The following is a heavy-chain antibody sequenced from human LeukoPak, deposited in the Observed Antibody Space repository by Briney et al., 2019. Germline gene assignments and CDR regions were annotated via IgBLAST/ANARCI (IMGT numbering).Heavy chain of an antibody. CDR1: GDSLSSSSYY. CDR3: ARRMWHSSGWSFDY. J-gene: IGHJ4*02. Sequence: PSETLSLTCTVSGDSLSSSSYYWGWIRQPPGKGLEWIGNIYYSGSTYYNPSLKSRVTISVDTSKNQFSLKLTSVTASDTAVYYCARRMWHSSGWSFDYWGQGTLVTVSS. D-gene: IGHD6-19*01. CDR2: IYYSGST. V-gene: IGHV4-39*01.